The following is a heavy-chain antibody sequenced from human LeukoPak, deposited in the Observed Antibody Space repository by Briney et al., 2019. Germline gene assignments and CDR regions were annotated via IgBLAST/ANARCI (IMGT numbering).Heavy chain of an antibody. J-gene: IGHJ4*02. CDR1: GYTFTTYV. Sequence: GASVKVSCKTSGYTFTTYVISWVRQAPGQGLEWMGWISTYSGDTKYAQMLQGRVTMTTDTSTRTAYMELRSLRSDDTAMYYCATDMTGGSYCDHWGQGTLVTVSS. CDR2: ISTYSGDT. D-gene: IGHD1-26*01. CDR3: ATDMTGGSYCDH. V-gene: IGHV1-18*01.